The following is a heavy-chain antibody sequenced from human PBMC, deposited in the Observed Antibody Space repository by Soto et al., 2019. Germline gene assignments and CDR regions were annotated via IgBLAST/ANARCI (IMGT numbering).Heavy chain of an antibody. CDR1: GFTFSSYA. Sequence: GGSLRLSCAASGFTFSSYAMSWVRQAPGKGLEWVSTISGSTTSTYYADSVKGRFTISRDNSKSTLYLQMNSLRAEDTALYYCAKHLIYCSSTSCSSEAWFWFDPWGQGTLVTVSS. D-gene: IGHD2-2*01. V-gene: IGHV3-23*01. J-gene: IGHJ5*02. CDR2: ISGSTTST. CDR3: AKHLIYCSSTSCSSEAWFWFDP.